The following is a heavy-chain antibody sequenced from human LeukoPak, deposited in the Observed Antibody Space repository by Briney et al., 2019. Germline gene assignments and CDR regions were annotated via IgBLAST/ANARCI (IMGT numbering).Heavy chain of an antibody. J-gene: IGHJ4*02. Sequence: SETLSLTCTVSGGSISNTNYYWAWIRQPPGRGLEWIGSIYYTGTTFDNPSLTSRVTLSVDTSKNQFSLRLTSVTAADTAFYYCAREEYSSDWYGHDSWGQGTLVTVSS. D-gene: IGHD6-13*01. CDR2: IYYTGTT. CDR1: GGSISNTNYY. CDR3: AREEYSSDWYGHDS. V-gene: IGHV4-39*07.